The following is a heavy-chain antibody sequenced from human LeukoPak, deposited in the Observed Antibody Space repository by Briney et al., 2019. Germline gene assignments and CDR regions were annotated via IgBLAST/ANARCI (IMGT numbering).Heavy chain of an antibody. CDR1: GYTFTSYD. D-gene: IGHD1-1*01. V-gene: IGHV1-8*01. CDR3: ARGEGLTTGTTGYYYGMDV. J-gene: IGHJ6*02. Sequence: ASVKVSCKASGYTFTSYDINWVRQATGQGLEWRGWMNPNSGNTGYAQKFQDRVTMTRNTSISTAYMELSSLTSEDTAVYYCARGEGLTTGTTGYYYGMDVWGQGTTVTVSS. CDR2: MNPNSGNT.